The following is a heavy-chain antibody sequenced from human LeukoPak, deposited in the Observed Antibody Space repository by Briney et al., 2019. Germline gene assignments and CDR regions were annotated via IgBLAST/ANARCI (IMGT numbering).Heavy chain of an antibody. V-gene: IGHV4-59*11. J-gene: IGHJ4*02. CDR1: GGSMNTHY. CDR2: IYYSGST. D-gene: IGHD1-26*01. CDR3: ARVKVGANTSLYFDY. Sequence: PSETLSLTCAVSGGSMNTHYWSWIRQPPGKGLEWIGHIYYSGSTNYNPSLKSRVTISVDTSKNQFSLKLSSVTAADTAVYYCARVKVGANTSLYFDYWGQEILVTVSS.